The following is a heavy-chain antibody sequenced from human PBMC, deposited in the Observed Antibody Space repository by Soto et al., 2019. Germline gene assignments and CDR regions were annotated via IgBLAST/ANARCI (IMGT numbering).Heavy chain of an antibody. J-gene: IGHJ4*02. Sequence: EVQLVETGGGLIQPGGSLRLSCAASGFTVSSNYMSWVRQAPGKGLEWVSVIYSGGSTYYADSVKGRFTISRDNSKNTLYLQMNSLRAEDTAVYYCARDLGGSLRGGFDDWGQGTLVTVSS. CDR1: GFTVSSNY. CDR2: IYSGGST. D-gene: IGHD2-15*01. V-gene: IGHV3-53*02. CDR3: ARDLGGSLRGGFDD.